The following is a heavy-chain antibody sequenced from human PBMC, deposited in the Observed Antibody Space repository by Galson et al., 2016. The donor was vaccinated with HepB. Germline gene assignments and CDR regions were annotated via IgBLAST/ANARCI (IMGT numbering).Heavy chain of an antibody. CDR3: ARRGEAFDY. CDR1: GFTFSTYW. J-gene: IGHJ4*02. V-gene: IGHV3-7*03. D-gene: IGHD3-16*01. CDR2: ITQDGSEK. Sequence: SLRLSCATSGFTFSTYWMSWVRQAPGKGLEWVANITQDGSEKNYVDSVKGRFTISRDNAKNSLYLQMDSLRAEDTAVYCFARRGEAFDYGGQGTLVTVSS.